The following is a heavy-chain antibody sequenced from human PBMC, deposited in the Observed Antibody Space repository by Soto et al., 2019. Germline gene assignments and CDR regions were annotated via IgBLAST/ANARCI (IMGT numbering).Heavy chain of an antibody. Sequence: ASVKVSCKASGYTFTSYGIRWVRQAPGQGLEWMGWISAYNGNTNYAQKLQGRVTMTTDTSTSTAYMELRSLRSDDTAVYYCARDLLAFEYSSSPLSGFDPWRQRTLVTVSS. J-gene: IGHJ5*02. CDR1: GYTFTSYG. CDR2: ISAYNGNT. CDR3: ARDLLAFEYSSSPLSGFDP. D-gene: IGHD6-6*01. V-gene: IGHV1-18*01.